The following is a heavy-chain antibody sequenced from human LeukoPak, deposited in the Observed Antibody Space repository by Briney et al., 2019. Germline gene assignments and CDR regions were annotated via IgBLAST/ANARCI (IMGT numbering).Heavy chain of an antibody. D-gene: IGHD6-13*01. Sequence: VGSLRLSCAASGFTFSSYWMSWVRQAPGKGLEWVANIKQDGSEKYYVDSVKGRFTISRDNAKNSLYLQMNSLRAEDTAVYYCARDHPNSSSWYYFDNWGQGTLVTVSS. J-gene: IGHJ4*02. V-gene: IGHV3-7*01. CDR1: GFTFSSYW. CDR2: IKQDGSEK. CDR3: ARDHPNSSSWYYFDN.